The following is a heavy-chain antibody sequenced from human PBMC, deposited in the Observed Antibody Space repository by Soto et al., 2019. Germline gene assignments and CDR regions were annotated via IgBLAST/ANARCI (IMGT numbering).Heavy chain of an antibody. CDR1: GYRFTSSY. CDR2: INPNDGTT. V-gene: IGHV1-46*01. CDR3: AKGFVSGQLPNHYYYCLDV. J-gene: IGHJ6*02. Sequence: SVKGSCKATGYRFTSSYMHWLRQAPGQGPEWMGMINPNDGTTTNAQRFQGRVTMTTDTSTTSVYMELSSLRSEDTAVYYCAKGFVSGQLPNHYYYCLDVCGQVTTFTVSS. D-gene: IGHD6-6*01.